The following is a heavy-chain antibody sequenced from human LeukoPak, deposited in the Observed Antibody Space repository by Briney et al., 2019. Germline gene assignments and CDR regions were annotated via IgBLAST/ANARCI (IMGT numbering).Heavy chain of an antibody. CDR2: IYYSGST. CDR1: GGSISSYY. D-gene: IGHD3-22*01. CDR3: ARRRPPRLNYYDRNRPPLGFFDM. V-gene: IGHV4-59*08. Sequence: SETLSLTCTVSGGSISSYYWSWIRQPPGKGLEWIGYIYYSGSTNYNPSLRSRVTISVDTSKNQFSLKLSSVTAADTAVYYCARRRPPRLNYYDRNRPPLGFFDMGAKGKMATVFS. J-gene: IGHJ3*02.